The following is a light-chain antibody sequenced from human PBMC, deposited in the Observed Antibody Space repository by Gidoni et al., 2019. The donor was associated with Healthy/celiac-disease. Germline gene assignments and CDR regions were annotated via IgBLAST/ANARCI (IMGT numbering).Light chain of an antibody. CDR2: DAS. J-gene: IGKJ2*01. V-gene: IGKV1-33*01. Sequence: DSQMTQSPSSLSASVGDRVTITSQASQDISNYLNWYQQKPGKAPKLLIYDASNLETGVPSRFSGSGSGTDFTFTISSLQPEDIATYYCQQYDNLPYTFGQGTKLEIK. CDR3: QQYDNLPYT. CDR1: QDISNY.